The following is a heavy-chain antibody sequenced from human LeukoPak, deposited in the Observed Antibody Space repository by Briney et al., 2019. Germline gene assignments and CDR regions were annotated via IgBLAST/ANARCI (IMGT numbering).Heavy chain of an antibody. CDR3: ARDRLWFGDAFDI. J-gene: IGHJ3*02. CDR1: NHSISNHC. V-gene: IGHV4-59*11. CDR2: IYYSGST. Sequence: SETLSLTCTVSNHSISNHCWSWIRQPPGKGLEWIGYIYYSGSTYYNPSLKSRVTISVDTSKNQFSLKLSSVTAADTAVYYCARDRLWFGDAFDIWGQGTMVTVSS. D-gene: IGHD3-10*01.